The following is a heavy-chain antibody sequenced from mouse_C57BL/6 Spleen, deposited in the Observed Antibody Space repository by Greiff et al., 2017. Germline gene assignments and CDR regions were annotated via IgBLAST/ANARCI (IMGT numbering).Heavy chain of an antibody. CDR3: TGGTVVADWYFDV. Sequence: EVKVEESGGGLVQPGGSMKLSCVASGFTFSNYWMNWVRQSPEKGLEWVAQIRLKSDNYATHYAESVKGRFTISRDDSKSSVYLQMNNLRAEDTGIYYCTGGTVVADWYFDVWGTGTTVTVSS. CDR2: IRLKSDNYAT. D-gene: IGHD1-1*01. CDR1: GFTFSNYW. V-gene: IGHV6-3*01. J-gene: IGHJ1*03.